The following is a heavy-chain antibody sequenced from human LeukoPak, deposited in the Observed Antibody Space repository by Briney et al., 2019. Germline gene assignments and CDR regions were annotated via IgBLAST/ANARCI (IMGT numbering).Heavy chain of an antibody. Sequence: GGSLRLSCAASGFTFSSSWMHWVRQAPGKGLERVANINQDVSEKYYVDSVKGRFTISRDNARSSLYLQMNSLRAEDTAVYYCVRGAGFITDYWGQGTLVSVSS. V-gene: IGHV3-7*01. D-gene: IGHD3-9*01. CDR1: GFTFSSSW. CDR2: INQDVSEK. J-gene: IGHJ4*02. CDR3: VRGAGFITDY.